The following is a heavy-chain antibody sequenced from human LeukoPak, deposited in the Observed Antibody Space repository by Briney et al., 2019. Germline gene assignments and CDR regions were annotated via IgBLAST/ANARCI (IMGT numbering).Heavy chain of an antibody. CDR3: ARHESKSIAAAAP. V-gene: IGHV5-10-1*01. Sequence: TGESLKISCKGSGYSFTSYWISWARQMPGKGLEWMGRIDPSDSYTNYSPSFQGHVTISADKSISTAYLQWSSLKASDTAMYYCARHESKSIAAAAPWGQGTLVTVSS. D-gene: IGHD6-13*01. J-gene: IGHJ5*02. CDR1: GYSFTSYW. CDR2: IDPSDSYT.